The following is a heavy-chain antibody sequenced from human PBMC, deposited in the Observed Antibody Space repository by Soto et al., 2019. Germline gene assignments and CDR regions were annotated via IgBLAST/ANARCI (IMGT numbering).Heavy chain of an antibody. CDR1: GFTVSSNY. CDR2: IYSGGST. CDR3: ARETYYYDSSGYYMSEN. J-gene: IGHJ4*02. V-gene: IGHV3-53*01. Sequence: GGSLRLSCAASGFTVSSNYMSWVRQAPGKGLEWVSVIYSGGSTYYADSVKGRFTISRDNSKNTLYLQMNSLRAEDTAVYYCARETYYYDSSGYYMSENWGQGTLVTVSS. D-gene: IGHD3-22*01.